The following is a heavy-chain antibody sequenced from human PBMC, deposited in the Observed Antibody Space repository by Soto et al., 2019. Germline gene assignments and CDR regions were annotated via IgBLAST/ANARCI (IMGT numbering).Heavy chain of an antibody. CDR1: GGTFSSYA. D-gene: IGHD6-19*01. CDR3: ARDLPGIAVAGTTHYYYYGMDV. V-gene: IGHV1-69*01. Sequence: QVQLVQSGAEVKKPGSSVKVSCKASGGTFSSYAISWVRQAPGQGLEWMGGIIPIVGTANYAQKFQGRVTITADESTSTAYMELSSLRSEDTAVYYCARDLPGIAVAGTTHYYYYGMDVWGQGTTVTVSS. J-gene: IGHJ6*02. CDR2: IIPIVGTA.